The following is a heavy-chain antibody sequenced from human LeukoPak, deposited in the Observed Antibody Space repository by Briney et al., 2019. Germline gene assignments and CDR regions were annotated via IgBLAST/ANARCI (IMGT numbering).Heavy chain of an antibody. Sequence: GGSLRLSCSASGFTFINYAMHWVRQAPGKGPEWVVVISYDGSTKDYADSVKGRFTISRDNSKNTLYLQMNRLRVEDTAVYYCARTWYSSGWYDSWGQGTLVTVSS. CDR3: ARTWYSSGWYDS. D-gene: IGHD6-19*01. CDR1: GFTFINYA. CDR2: ISYDGSTK. J-gene: IGHJ5*01. V-gene: IGHV3-30-3*01.